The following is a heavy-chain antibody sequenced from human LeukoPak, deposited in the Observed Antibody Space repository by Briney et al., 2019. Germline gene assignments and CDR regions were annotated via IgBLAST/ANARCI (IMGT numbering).Heavy chain of an antibody. CDR2: ISGGSSNT. CDR1: GFTFSDYY. CDR3: ARKGRSWFNDFDY. Sequence: PGGSLRLSCAASGFTFSDYYMSWIRQAPGKGLEGVSYISGGSSNTNYADSVRGRFTASRDNAKNSLYLQMNSLRAEDTAVYYCARKGRSWFNDFDYWGQGTPVTVSS. J-gene: IGHJ4*02. D-gene: IGHD6-13*01. V-gene: IGHV3-11*06.